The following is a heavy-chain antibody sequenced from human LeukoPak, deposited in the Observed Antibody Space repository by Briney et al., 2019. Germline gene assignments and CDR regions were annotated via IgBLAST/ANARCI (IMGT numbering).Heavy chain of an antibody. CDR1: GFTVSSNY. D-gene: IGHD3-10*01. Sequence: GGSLRLSCAASGFTVSSNYMSWVRQAPGKGLEWVSGISGSGGSTYYADSVKGRFTISRDNSKNTLYLQMNSLSAEDTAVYYCAKHGSGRYAIYYFDYWGQGTLVTVSS. CDR2: ISGSGGST. J-gene: IGHJ4*02. CDR3: AKHGSGRYAIYYFDY. V-gene: IGHV3-23*01.